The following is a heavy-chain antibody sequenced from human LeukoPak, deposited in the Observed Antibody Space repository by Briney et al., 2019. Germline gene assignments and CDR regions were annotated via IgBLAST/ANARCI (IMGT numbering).Heavy chain of an antibody. D-gene: IGHD3-10*01. CDR3: ARDPHGSRSYDRPHDAPHDAFDM. J-gene: IGHJ3*02. CDR1: EFTFSDYW. CDR2: IKRDGSDP. V-gene: IGHV3-74*01. Sequence: GGSLRLSCAASEFTFSDYWIHWVRQAPGKGLVWVPRIKRDGSDPSYADSVRGRFTIARDNAKNTVYLQMNSLRADDTAVYYCARDPHGSRSYDRPHDAPHDAFDMWGQGTRVTVSS.